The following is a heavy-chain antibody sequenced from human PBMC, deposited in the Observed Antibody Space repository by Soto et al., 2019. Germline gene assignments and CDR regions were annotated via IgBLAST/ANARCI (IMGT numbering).Heavy chain of an antibody. CDR3: AREWRDYYFDY. V-gene: IGHV4-31*03. CDR1: GGSISSGGYY. CDR2: IYYSRST. J-gene: IGHJ4*02. Sequence: QVQLQESGPGLVKPSQILSLTCTVSGGSISSGGYYWSWIRQHPGKGLEWIGYIYYSRSTYYNPSLKRRVTISVNTSKNQFSLKLSSVTATDTAVYYCAREWRDYYFDYWGQGTLVTVSS.